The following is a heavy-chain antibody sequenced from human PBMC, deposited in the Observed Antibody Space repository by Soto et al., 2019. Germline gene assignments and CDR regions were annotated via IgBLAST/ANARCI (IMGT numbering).Heavy chain of an antibody. CDR3: AHLMITYGGVIADDAFDV. D-gene: IGHD3-16*02. Sequence: QITLKESGPPLVEPTQTLTLTCTFSGFSLTTRQVGVGWIRQPPGQALEWLAVIYWDNDKRYSPPLERRLTITKDTSKNQVVLTMTNMDPMDTATYYCAHLMITYGGVIADDAFDVWGQGTMVTVSS. CDR2: IYWDNDK. CDR1: GFSLTTRQVG. V-gene: IGHV2-5*02. J-gene: IGHJ3*01.